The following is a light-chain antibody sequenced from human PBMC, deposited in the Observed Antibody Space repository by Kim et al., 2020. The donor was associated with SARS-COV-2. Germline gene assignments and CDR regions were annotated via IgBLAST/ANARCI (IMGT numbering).Light chain of an antibody. Sequence: ASTGSRVPITCRASQGISTYLAWYQQKPGKAPKLLIYAASTLQSGVPSRFSGSGSGTDFTLTISCLQSEDFATYYCQQYYSSPQTFGQGTKVDIK. CDR1: QGISTY. V-gene: IGKV1-8*01. CDR3: QQYYSSPQT. J-gene: IGKJ1*01. CDR2: AAS.